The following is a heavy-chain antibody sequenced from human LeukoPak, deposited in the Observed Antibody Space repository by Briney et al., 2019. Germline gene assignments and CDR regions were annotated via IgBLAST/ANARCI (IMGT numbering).Heavy chain of an antibody. J-gene: IGHJ4*02. CDR2: ISSSSRYI. D-gene: IGHD2-21*01. CDR1: GFTFSSYS. Sequence: PGGSLRLSCAASGFTFSSYSMNWVRQAPGQGLEWVTSISSSSRYIYYADSVKGRFTISRDNAKNSLYLQMNSLRAEDTAVYYCARDMGYCDYWGQGTLVTVSS. CDR3: ARDMGYCDY. V-gene: IGHV3-21*01.